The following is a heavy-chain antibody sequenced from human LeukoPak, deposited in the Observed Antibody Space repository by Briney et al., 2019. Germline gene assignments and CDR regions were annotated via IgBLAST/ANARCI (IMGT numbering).Heavy chain of an antibody. CDR2: ISGSGGST. CDR3: ARDLSLGGMDV. CDR1: GFTFSSYA. V-gene: IGHV3-23*01. J-gene: IGHJ6*02. D-gene: IGHD2/OR15-2a*01. Sequence: GGSLRLSCAASGFTFSSYAMSWVRQAPGKGLKWVSAISGSGGSTYYADSVKGRFTISRDNSKNTLYLQMNSLRAEDMAVYYCARDLSLGGMDVWGQGTTVTVSS.